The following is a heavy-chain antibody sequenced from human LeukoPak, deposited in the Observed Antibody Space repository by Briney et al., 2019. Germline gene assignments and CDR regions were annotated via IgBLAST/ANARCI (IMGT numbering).Heavy chain of an antibody. J-gene: IGHJ6*02. D-gene: IGHD3-3*01. V-gene: IGHV4-59*01. CDR1: GGSISSYY. CDR2: IYYSGST. Sequence: PSETLSLTCTVSGGSISSYYWSWIRQPPGKGLEWIGYIYYSGSTNYNPSLKSRATISVDTSNNHFSLKLSSVTAADTAVYYCARVTIFGALGMDVWGQGTTVTVSS. CDR3: ARVTIFGALGMDV.